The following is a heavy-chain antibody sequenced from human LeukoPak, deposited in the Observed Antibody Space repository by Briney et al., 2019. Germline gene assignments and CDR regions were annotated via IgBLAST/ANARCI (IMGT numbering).Heavy chain of an antibody. CDR2: VYYTGST. V-gene: IGHV4-39*01. Sequence: SETLSLTCSVSGASVTSGGFYWGWLRQPPGKGPEWIATVYYTGSTYYNPSLKSRVTISIDTSKNQFSLRLTSVTTTDTAIYHCARHSGSGSLSRPFDPWGQGTLVTVSS. CDR1: GASVTSGGFY. J-gene: IGHJ5*02. CDR3: ARHSGSGSLSRPFDP. D-gene: IGHD3-10*01.